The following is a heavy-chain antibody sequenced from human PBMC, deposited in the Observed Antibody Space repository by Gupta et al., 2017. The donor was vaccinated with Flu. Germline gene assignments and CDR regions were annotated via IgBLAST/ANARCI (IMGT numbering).Heavy chain of an antibody. V-gene: IGHV4-31*03. CDR3: ARRGTYYFDF. CDR1: GGPINVFSFF. CDR2: VHSSGNT. J-gene: IGHJ4*02. D-gene: IGHD1-7*01. Sequence: QMQLQESGPSLVKPSQTLSLTCSVSGGPINVFSFFWAWIRQVPGKGLEWIGYVHSSGNTYYNPSLRSRLMMSIDTAKNEFSLEMTSLTAADTAMYYCARRGTYYFDFWGQGALVTVSS.